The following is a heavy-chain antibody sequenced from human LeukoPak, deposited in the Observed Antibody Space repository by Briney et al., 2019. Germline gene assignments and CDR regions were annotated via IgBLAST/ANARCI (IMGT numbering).Heavy chain of an antibody. CDR1: GFTFSSYT. CDR3: AKLRGSGTYTPYDY. D-gene: IGHD3-10*01. J-gene: IGHJ4*02. CDR2: ITGFGGTT. V-gene: IGHV3-23*01. Sequence: GGSLRLSCAASGFTFSSYTMSWVRQAPGKGLEWVSAITGFGGTTNYADSVKGRFTISRDNSRNTVYLQMNSLRAEDTAVYYCAKLRGSGTYTPYDYWGQGTLVTVSS.